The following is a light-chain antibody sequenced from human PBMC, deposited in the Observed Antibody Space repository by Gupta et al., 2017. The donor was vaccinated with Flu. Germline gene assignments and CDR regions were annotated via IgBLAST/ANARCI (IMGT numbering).Light chain of an antibody. CDR1: QSLLHSDGFTF. CDR2: LGS. Sequence: DIVMTQSPLSLPVIPGEPASISCRSSQSLLHSDGFTFLDWYLQKPGQSPQLLIYLGSNRASGVPDRFSGSESGTDFTLEISRVEAEDIGVYYCMQALQAPYTVGQGTKLEIK. J-gene: IGKJ2*01. V-gene: IGKV2-28*01. CDR3: MQALQAPYT.